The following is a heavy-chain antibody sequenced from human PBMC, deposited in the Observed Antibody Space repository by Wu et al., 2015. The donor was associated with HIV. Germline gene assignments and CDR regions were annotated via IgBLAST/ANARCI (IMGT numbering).Heavy chain of an antibody. D-gene: IGHD4-23*01. CDR2: INPNNDAT. Sequence: QVQLVQSGAEVKKPGASVKVSCKASGYNFIGYYIHWVRQAPGQGLEWMGWINPNNDATNYAQNFQGRVTMTLDTSISTAYMEISRLRSDDTAVYYXARDYGGFSFISTTLNWFDPWGQGTLVTVSS. J-gene: IGHJ5*02. V-gene: IGHV1-2*02. CDR1: GYNFIGYY. CDR3: ARDYGGFSFISTTLNWFDP.